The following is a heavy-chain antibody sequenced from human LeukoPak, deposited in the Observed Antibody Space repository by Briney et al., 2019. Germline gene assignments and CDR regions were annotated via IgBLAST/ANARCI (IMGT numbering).Heavy chain of an antibody. V-gene: IGHV3-21*01. CDR3: ARELGYCSGGSCST. CDR1: GFAFSTYN. CDR2: ITSRSTYI. J-gene: IGHJ5*02. D-gene: IGHD2-15*01. Sequence: GGSLRLSCAASGFAFSTYNMNWVRQAPGKGLEWVSSITSRSTYIYYADSVKGRFTISRDNAKNLLYLQMNSLRAEDTAVYYCARELGYCSGGSCSTWGQGTLVTVSS.